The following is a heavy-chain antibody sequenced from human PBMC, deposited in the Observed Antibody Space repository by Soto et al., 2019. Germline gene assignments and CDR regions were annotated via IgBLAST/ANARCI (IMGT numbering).Heavy chain of an antibody. CDR2: IIPILGET. Sequence: QVQLVQSGAEVKKPGSSVRVSCKASGTIFSSYTISWVRQAPGQGLEWMGRIIPILGETNSAQKFQGRVTLTADKSTNTAYMELNSLRLEDTALYYCARGLGGRMDAWAKGPRSPSP. CDR3: ARGLGGRMDA. CDR1: GTIFSSYT. J-gene: IGHJ6*02. D-gene: IGHD3-16*01. V-gene: IGHV1-69*08.